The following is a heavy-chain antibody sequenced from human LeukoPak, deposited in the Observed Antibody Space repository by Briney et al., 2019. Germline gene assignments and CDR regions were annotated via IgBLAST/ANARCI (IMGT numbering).Heavy chain of an antibody. J-gene: IGHJ4*02. D-gene: IGHD1-14*01. CDR1: GFTFSSYA. Sequence: GGSLRLSCAASGFTFSSYAMSWVRQAPGKGLEWVPAISGSGGSTYYADSVKGRFTISRDNSQNTLYLQMNSLRAEDTAVYYCARRKDYFDYWGQGTLVTVSS. V-gene: IGHV3-23*01. CDR3: ARRKDYFDY. CDR2: ISGSGGST.